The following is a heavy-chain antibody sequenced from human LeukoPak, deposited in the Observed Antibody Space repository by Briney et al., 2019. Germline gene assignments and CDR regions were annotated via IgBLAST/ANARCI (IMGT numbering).Heavy chain of an antibody. D-gene: IGHD1-20*01. CDR2: IYHSGST. CDR1: GDSSSGGYN. Sequence: SETRSLTCTASGDSSSGGYNWGWTCPPPGKGLEWIGSIYHSGSTSYNPSLKSRVTISADMSKNQFSLSLTSVTAADTAVYYCARGANYNWDSWGQGTLVTVSS. V-gene: IGHV4-38-2*02. J-gene: IGHJ4*02. CDR3: ARGANYNWDS.